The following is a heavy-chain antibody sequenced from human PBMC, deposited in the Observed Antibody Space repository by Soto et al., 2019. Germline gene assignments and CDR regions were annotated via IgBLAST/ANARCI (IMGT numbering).Heavy chain of an antibody. V-gene: IGHV4-59*08. D-gene: IGHD3-10*01. CDR3: ARRIGSGSPTANPYYYYMDV. CDR1: GGSISTYY. CDR2: IYDSGST. Sequence: SETLSLTCTVSGGSISTYYWSWIRQPPGKGLEWIGYIYDSGSTNYNPSLKSRVTISVDTSKNQFSLRLSSVTAADTAVYYCARRIGSGSPTANPYYYYMDVWGKGTTVTVSS. J-gene: IGHJ6*03.